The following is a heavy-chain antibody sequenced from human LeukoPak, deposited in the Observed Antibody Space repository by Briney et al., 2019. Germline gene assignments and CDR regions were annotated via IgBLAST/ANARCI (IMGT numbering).Heavy chain of an antibody. CDR3: AIGIIGDNYYGLDV. V-gene: IGHV3-7*01. D-gene: IGHD1-14*01. CDR2: IKKDGSEK. CDR1: GFSLSQHW. Sequence: PGGSLRLSCAASGFSLSQHWMSWVRQAPGKGLEWVANIKKDGSEKYYGDSVEGRFTFSRDNAKNSVYLHMNSVRAEDTAVYYCAIGIIGDNYYGLDVWGQGTTVTVSS. J-gene: IGHJ6*02.